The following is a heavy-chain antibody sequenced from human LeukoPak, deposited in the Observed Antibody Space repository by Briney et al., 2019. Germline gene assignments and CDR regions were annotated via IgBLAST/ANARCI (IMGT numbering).Heavy chain of an antibody. Sequence: GGSLRLSCAASAFTFNTYSMSWVRQAPGKGLEWVSTISGGGGSTYYADSVKGRFTISRDNSKNTLCLQMNSLRDEETAVYYCAKDAGLLPDVWGQGTLVTVSS. J-gene: IGHJ4*02. V-gene: IGHV3-23*01. CDR3: AKDAGLLPDV. CDR2: ISGGGGST. D-gene: IGHD2-21*01. CDR1: AFTFNTYS.